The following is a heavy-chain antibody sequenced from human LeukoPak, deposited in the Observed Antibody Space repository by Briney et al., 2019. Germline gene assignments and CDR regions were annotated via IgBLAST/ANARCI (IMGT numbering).Heavy chain of an antibody. J-gene: IGHJ3*02. V-gene: IGHV4-61*02. D-gene: IGHD1-26*01. CDR1: GGSISSGSYY. Sequence: SQTLSLTCTVSGGSISSGSYYWSWIRQPAGKGLEWIGRIYTSGSTNYNPSLKSRVTISVDTSKNQFSLKLSSVTAADTAVYYCARDEWELLDAFEIWGQGTMITVSS. CDR2: IYTSGST. CDR3: ARDEWELLDAFEI.